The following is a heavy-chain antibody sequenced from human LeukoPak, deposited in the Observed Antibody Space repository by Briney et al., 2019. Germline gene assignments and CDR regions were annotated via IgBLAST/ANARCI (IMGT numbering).Heavy chain of an antibody. D-gene: IGHD6-25*01. CDR1: GFTFSSYS. J-gene: IGHJ6*02. V-gene: IGHV3-21*01. Sequence: PGGSLRLSCVASGFTFSSYSMNWVRQAPGKGLEWVSAISSRSNYIYYADSVKGRFTICRDNAKNSLYVQMNSLRAEDTAVYYCARIVAAAPYGMDVWGQGTTVTVSS. CDR2: ISSRSNYI. CDR3: ARIVAAAPYGMDV.